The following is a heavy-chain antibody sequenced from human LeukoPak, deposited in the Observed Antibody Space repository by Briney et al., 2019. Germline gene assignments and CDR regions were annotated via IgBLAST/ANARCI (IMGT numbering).Heavy chain of an antibody. CDR3: ARDNALAAPSYFDY. V-gene: IGHV1-18*01. Sequence: ASVTVSFKASGYTFTSYGISWVRQAPAQGLEWMGWISAYNGNTNYAQKLQGRVTMTTDTSTSTAYMELRSLRSDDTAVYYCARDNALAAPSYFDYWGQGTLVTVSS. CDR1: GYTFTSYG. D-gene: IGHD6-13*01. J-gene: IGHJ4*02. CDR2: ISAYNGNT.